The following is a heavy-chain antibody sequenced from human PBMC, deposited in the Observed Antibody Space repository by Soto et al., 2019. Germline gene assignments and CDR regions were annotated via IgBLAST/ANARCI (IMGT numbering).Heavy chain of an antibody. J-gene: IGHJ3*02. D-gene: IGHD6-13*01. CDR3: ARRMGGAAAAKGAFDI. Sequence: GGSLRLSCAASGFTFSDYYMSWIRQAPGKGLEWVSYISSSSSYTNYADSVKGRFTISRDNAKNSLYLQMNSLRAEDTAVYYCARRMGGAAAAKGAFDIWGQGTMVTVSS. CDR2: ISSSSSYT. CDR1: GFTFSDYY. V-gene: IGHV3-11*06.